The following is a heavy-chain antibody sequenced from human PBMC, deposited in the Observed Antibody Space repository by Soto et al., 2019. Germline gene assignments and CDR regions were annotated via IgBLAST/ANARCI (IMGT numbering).Heavy chain of an antibody. J-gene: IGHJ3*02. D-gene: IGHD3-9*01. CDR1: GGSINNGGYS. V-gene: IGHV4-30-2*01. CDR2: ISHGGNT. CDR3: ARTSYDILTGRLDAFDI. Sequence: SETLSLTCAVSGGSINNGGYSWSWLRQPPGKGLEWIGYISHGGNTYYNPSLRSRVIMSIDKSKNHFSLGLKSVTAADTATYYCARTSYDILTGRLDAFDIWGQGTLVTVSS.